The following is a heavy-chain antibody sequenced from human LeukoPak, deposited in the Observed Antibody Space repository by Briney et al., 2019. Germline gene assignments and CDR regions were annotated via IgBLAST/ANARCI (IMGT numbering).Heavy chain of an antibody. CDR3: AKWYYYGSGSSNWFDP. Sequence: PGGSLRLSCAASGFTFSNAWMSWVRQAPGKGLEWVGRIKSKTDGGTTDYAAPVKGRFTISRDDSKNTLYLQMNSLKTEDTAVYYCAKWYYYGSGSSNWFDPWGQGTLVTVSS. CDR2: IKSKTDGGTT. J-gene: IGHJ5*02. D-gene: IGHD3-10*01. CDR1: GFTFSNAW. V-gene: IGHV3-15*01.